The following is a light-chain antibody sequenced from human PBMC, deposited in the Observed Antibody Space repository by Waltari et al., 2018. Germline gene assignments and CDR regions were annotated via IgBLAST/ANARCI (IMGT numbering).Light chain of an antibody. CDR1: SSNIGSNY. CDR2: RNN. Sequence: QSVLTQPPSASGTPAQRVTISCSGSSSNIGSNYVYWYQQPPGTAPKLLIYRNNQRPSGVPDRFSGSKSGTSASLAISGLRSEDEADYYCAAWDDSLVFGGGTKLTVL. J-gene: IGLJ3*02. V-gene: IGLV1-47*01. CDR3: AAWDDSLV.